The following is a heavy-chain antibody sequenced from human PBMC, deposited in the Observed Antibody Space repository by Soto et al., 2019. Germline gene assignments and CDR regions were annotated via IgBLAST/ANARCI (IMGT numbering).Heavy chain of an antibody. CDR1: GGSISNYY. CDR3: ARVSGNYYCSGSYSLDY. CDR2: IYTSGST. Sequence: QVQLQESGPGLVKPSETLSLTCTVSGGSISNYYWSWIRQPAGKGLEWIGRIYTSGSTNYNPSLKSRVTMSVDTSKNQFSLNLSSVTAADTAVYYCARVSGNYYCSGSYSLDYWGQGTLVTVSS. D-gene: IGHD3-10*01. J-gene: IGHJ4*02. V-gene: IGHV4-4*07.